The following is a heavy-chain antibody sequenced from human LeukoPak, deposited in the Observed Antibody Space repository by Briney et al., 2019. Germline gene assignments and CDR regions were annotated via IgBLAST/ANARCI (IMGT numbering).Heavy chain of an antibody. CDR1: GFTVSSNY. D-gene: IGHD4-17*01. CDR3: ARADYGDDYYYYGMDV. CDR2: IYSGGST. Sequence: GGSLRLSCAASGFTVSSNYMSWVRQAPGKGLEWVSVIYSGGSTYYADSVKGRFTISRDNSKNTLYLQMNSLRAEDTAVYYCARADYGDDYYYYGMDVWGQGTTVTVSS. J-gene: IGHJ6*02. V-gene: IGHV3-66*01.